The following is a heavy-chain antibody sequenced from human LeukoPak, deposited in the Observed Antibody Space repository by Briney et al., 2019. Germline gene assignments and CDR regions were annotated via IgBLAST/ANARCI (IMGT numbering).Heavy chain of an antibody. CDR2: INHSGST. D-gene: IGHD6-6*01. V-gene: IGHV4-34*01. Sequence: SETLSLTCAVYGGSFSGYYWSWIRQPPGKGLEWIGEINHSGSTNYNPSLKSRVTISVDTSKNQFSLKLSSVTAAGTAVYYCARRDSSSSSYGWYFDYWGQGTLVTVSS. CDR3: ARRDSSSSSYGWYFDY. J-gene: IGHJ4*02. CDR1: GGSFSGYY.